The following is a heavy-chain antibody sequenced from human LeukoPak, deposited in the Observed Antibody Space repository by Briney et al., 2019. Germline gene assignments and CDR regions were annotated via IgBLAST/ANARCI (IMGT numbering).Heavy chain of an antibody. CDR3: AKPTKPRYSYGTDAFDI. Sequence: GGSLRLSCAASGFTFSSYEMSWVRQAPGKGLEWVAVISYDGSNKYYADSVKGRFTISRDNSKNTLYLQMNSLRAEDTAVYYCAKPTKPRYSYGTDAFDIWGQGTMVTVSS. D-gene: IGHD5-18*01. CDR1: GFTFSSYE. CDR2: ISYDGSNK. V-gene: IGHV3-30*18. J-gene: IGHJ3*02.